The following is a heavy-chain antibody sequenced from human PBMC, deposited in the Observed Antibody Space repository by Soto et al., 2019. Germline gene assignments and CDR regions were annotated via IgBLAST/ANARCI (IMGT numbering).Heavy chain of an antibody. CDR2: IYYSGST. CDR3: ARHSRTSPYYDYIWGSYRFPDY. Sequence: SETLSLTCTVSGGSISSSSYYWGWIRQPPGKGLEWIGSIYYSGSTYYNPSLKSRVTISVDTSKNQFSLKLSSVTAADTAVYYCARHSRTSPYYDYIWGSYRFPDYWGQGTLVTVSS. V-gene: IGHV4-39*01. J-gene: IGHJ4*02. D-gene: IGHD3-16*02. CDR1: GGSISSSSYY.